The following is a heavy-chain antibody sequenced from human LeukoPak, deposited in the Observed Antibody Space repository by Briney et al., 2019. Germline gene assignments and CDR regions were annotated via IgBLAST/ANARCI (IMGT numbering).Heavy chain of an antibody. D-gene: IGHD6-13*01. Sequence: PGGSLRHSCAASGFTFTTSWMHWFRQAPGKGLVWVSRIESDGTSTTYADSVKGRFTISRDNAKNTLYLQMNSLRAEDTAVYYCARDQYSSTWYRGAFDVWGQGTMVSVSS. V-gene: IGHV3-74*01. CDR3: ARDQYSSTWYRGAFDV. CDR2: IESDGTST. J-gene: IGHJ3*01. CDR1: GFTFTTSW.